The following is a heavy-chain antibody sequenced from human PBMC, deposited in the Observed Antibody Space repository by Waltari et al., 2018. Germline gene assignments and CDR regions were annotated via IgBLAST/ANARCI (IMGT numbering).Heavy chain of an antibody. Sequence: QVPLVESGGGVVQPGRSMRLSCGASGFTLSSADLHRFRQAPGQGLEWVAVISYDGSNKYYADSVKGRFTISRDNSKNTLYLQMNSLRAEDTAVYYCARDNWDIAFDIWGQGTMVTVSS. J-gene: IGHJ3*02. D-gene: IGHD2-15*01. V-gene: IGHV3-30-3*01. CDR2: ISYDGSNK. CDR3: ARDNWDIAFDI. CDR1: GFTLSSAD.